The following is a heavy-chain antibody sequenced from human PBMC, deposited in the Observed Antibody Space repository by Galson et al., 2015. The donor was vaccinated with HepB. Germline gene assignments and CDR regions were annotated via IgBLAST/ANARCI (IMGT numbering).Heavy chain of an antibody. D-gene: IGHD6-19*01. CDR2: TYYRSKWYN. V-gene: IGHV6-1*01. Sequence: SGDSVSSNSGAWNWIRQYPSRGLEWLGRTYYRSKWYNDYTVSVKRRITINPDTSKNQFSLQLNSVTPEDTAVYYCARGQWLNWLDPWGRGTLVTVSS. CDR1: GDSVSSNSGA. J-gene: IGHJ5*02. CDR3: ARGQWLNWLDP.